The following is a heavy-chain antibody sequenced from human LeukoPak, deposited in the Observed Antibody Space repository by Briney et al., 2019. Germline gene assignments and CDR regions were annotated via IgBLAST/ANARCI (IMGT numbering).Heavy chain of an antibody. V-gene: IGHV4-39*07. Sequence: SETLSLTCTVSGGSIRSSYYYWGWIRQPPGKGLEWIGSIYDSGSTYYNPSLKSRVTISVDKSKNQFSLKLSSVTAADTAVYYCARARRTIFGVVISPFDPWGQGTLVTVSS. D-gene: IGHD3-3*01. CDR2: IYDSGST. CDR1: GGSIRSSYYY. CDR3: ARARRTIFGVVISPFDP. J-gene: IGHJ5*02.